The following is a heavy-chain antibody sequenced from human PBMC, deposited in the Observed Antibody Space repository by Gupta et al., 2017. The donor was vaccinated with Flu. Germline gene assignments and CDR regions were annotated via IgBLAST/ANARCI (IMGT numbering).Heavy chain of an antibody. CDR3: AKRTPGSWGPFGY. CDR2: ISDSGTYT. V-gene: IGHV3-23*01. Sequence: EMELLESGGGLVQPGGSLRLSCPASGLIFSGYSMSWVRQDPGRGPQWVSSISDSGTYTYYADSVKGRFTNSRDNSKSTLYLQMNSLTPDDTAVYYCAKRTPGSWGPFGYWGQGTLVTVSS. J-gene: IGHJ4*02. D-gene: IGHD7-27*01. CDR1: GLIFSGYS.